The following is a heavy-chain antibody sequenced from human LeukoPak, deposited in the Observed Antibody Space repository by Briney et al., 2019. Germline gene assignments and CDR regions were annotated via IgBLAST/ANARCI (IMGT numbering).Heavy chain of an antibody. V-gene: IGHV4-34*01. Sequence: SETLSLTCAVNGGSFSGYSWSWIRQPPGKGLEWIGEVNHSGSTKYNPSLKSRVTISVDTSKKQLSLELSSMTAADTAVYYCARGYCSSTRCYGAAFDIWDQGTMVTVSS. CDR2: VNHSGST. CDR1: GGSFSGYS. J-gene: IGHJ3*02. D-gene: IGHD2-2*01. CDR3: ARGYCSSTRCYGAAFDI.